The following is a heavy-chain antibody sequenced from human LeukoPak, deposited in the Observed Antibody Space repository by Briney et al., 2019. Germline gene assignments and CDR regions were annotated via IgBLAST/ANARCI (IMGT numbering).Heavy chain of an antibody. CDR1: GGSISSGGYY. CDR3: ARTYYGGNSVLYFDY. Sequence: SQTLSLTCTVSGGSISSGGYYWSWIRQHPGKGLEWIGYIYYSGSTNYNPSLKSRVTISVDTSKNQFSLKLSSVTAADTAVYYCARTYYGGNSVLYFDYWGQGTLVTVSS. CDR2: IYYSGST. J-gene: IGHJ4*02. D-gene: IGHD4-23*01. V-gene: IGHV4-61*08.